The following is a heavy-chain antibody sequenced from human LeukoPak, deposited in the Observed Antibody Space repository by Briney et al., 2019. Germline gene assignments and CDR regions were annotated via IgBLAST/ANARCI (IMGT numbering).Heavy chain of an antibody. CDR1: GGTFSSYA. V-gene: IGHV1-69*13. D-gene: IGHD6-19*01. CDR3: ARVGGSDSSGWYWDFDYYYGMDV. J-gene: IGHJ6*02. CDR2: IIPIFGTA. Sequence: SVKVSCKASGGTFSSYAISWVRQAPRQGLEWMGGIIPIFGTANYAQKFQGRVTITADESTSTAYMELSSLRSEDTAVYYCARVGGSDSSGWYWDFDYYYGMDVWGQGTTVTVSS.